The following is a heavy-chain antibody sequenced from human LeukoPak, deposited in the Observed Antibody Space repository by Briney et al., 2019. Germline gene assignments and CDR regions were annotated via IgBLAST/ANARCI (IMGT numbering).Heavy chain of an antibody. J-gene: IGHJ4*02. D-gene: IGHD3-22*01. CDR2: IYTSGST. CDR3: ARDFEDYYDSRGSYYFDY. V-gene: IGHV4-4*07. Sequence: SETLSLTCTVSGGSISSYYWSWIRQPAGKGLEWIGRIYTSGSTNYNPSLKSRVTMSVDTSKNQFSLKLSSVTAADTAVYYCARDFEDYYDSRGSYYFDYWGQGTLVTVSS. CDR1: GGSISSYY.